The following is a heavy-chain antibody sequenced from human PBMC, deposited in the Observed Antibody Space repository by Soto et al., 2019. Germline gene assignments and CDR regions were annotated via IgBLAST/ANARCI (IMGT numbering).Heavy chain of an antibody. D-gene: IGHD6-6*01. V-gene: IGHV3-64*01. J-gene: IGHJ6*03. CDR2: ISSNGVGK. CDR3: ARRARPDFYYMDV. Sequence: EVQLAESGGGLAQPGGSLRLSCAASGFTLSGYAMDWVRQAPGKGLEYVSGISSNGVGKYYANSVQGRFTISRDNSKNTVYLKMGSLRPEDMAVYYCARRARPDFYYMDVWGKGTTVTVSS. CDR1: GFTLSGYA.